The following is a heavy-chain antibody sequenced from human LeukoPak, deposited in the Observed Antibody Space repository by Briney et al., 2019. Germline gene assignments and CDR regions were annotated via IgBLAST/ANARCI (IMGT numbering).Heavy chain of an antibody. V-gene: IGHV4-31*03. Sequence: SETLSLTCTVSGGSVSSGGYYWSWIRQHPGKGLEWIGYIYHSGNTYYNPSLKSRVTISVDTSKNQFSLKLSSVTAADTAVYYCARVIAAAGTDYWGQGTLVTVSS. CDR2: IYHSGNT. CDR1: GGSVSSGGYY. J-gene: IGHJ4*02. D-gene: IGHD6-13*01. CDR3: ARVIAAAGTDY.